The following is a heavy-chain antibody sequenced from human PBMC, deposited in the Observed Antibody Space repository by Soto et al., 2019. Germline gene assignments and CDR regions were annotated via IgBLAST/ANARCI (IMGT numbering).Heavy chain of an antibody. J-gene: IGHJ6*02. CDR2: IYYSGST. V-gene: IGHV4-39*01. Sequence: QLQLQESGPGLVKPSETLSLTCTVSGGYISSSSYYWGWIRQPPGKGMEWIGSIYYSGSTYYNPSLNSRVTIYVDTSKNQFSLKLSSVTAADTAVYYCARHDYSNDPYYYYGMDVGGHGTTVTVSS. CDR1: GGYISSSSYY. CDR3: ARHDYSNDPYYYYGMDV. D-gene: IGHD4-4*01.